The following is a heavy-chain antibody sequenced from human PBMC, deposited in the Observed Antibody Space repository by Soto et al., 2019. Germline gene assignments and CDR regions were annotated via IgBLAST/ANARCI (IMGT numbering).Heavy chain of an antibody. J-gene: IGHJ4*02. D-gene: IGHD2-15*01. V-gene: IGHV3-74*01. CDR3: AINGGLLGDY. CDR2: ISTDSSNT. CDR1: GFTFSSYW. Sequence: GGSLRLSCAASGFTFSSYWMHWVRQAPGKGLEWVSRISTDSSNTYYADSVKGRFTISRDNTKNTLYLQMNSLRAEDTAVYYCAINGGLLGDYWGQGTRVTVSS.